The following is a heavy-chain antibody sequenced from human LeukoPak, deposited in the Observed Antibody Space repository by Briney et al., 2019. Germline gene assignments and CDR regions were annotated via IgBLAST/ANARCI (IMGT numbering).Heavy chain of an antibody. D-gene: IGHD6-19*01. CDR2: ISAYNGNT. V-gene: IGHV1-18*01. J-gene: IGHJ4*02. CDR1: GYTFTSYG. Sequence: GASVKVSCKASGYTFTSYGISWVRQAPGQGLEWMGWISAYNGNTNYAQKLQGRVTMTTDTSTSTAYMELRSLRSDDTAVYYCARDRSGWSDGGFDYWGQGTLVTVSS. CDR3: ARDRSGWSDGGFDY.